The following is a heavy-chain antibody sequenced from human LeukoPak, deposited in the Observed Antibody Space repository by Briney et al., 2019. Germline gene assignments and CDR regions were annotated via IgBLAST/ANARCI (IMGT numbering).Heavy chain of an antibody. V-gene: IGHV3-11*01. Sequence: PGGSLRLSCAASGFTFSDYYMSWIPQAPGKGLEWVSYISSSGSTIYYADSVKGRFTISRDNAKNSLYLQMNSLRAEDTAVYYCAREAAVAGTVFDYWGQGTLVTVSS. CDR3: AREAAVAGTVFDY. CDR2: ISSSGSTI. CDR1: GFTFSDYY. J-gene: IGHJ4*02. D-gene: IGHD6-19*01.